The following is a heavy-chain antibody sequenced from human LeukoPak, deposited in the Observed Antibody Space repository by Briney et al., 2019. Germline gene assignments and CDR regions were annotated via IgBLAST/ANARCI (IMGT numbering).Heavy chain of an antibody. CDR1: GGSTSSYY. Sequence: PSETLSLTCTVSGGSTSSYYWSWIRQPAGKGLEWIGRIYTSGSTNYNPSLESRVTMSVDTSKNQFSLKLSSVTAADTAVYYCARELVVITLTHYYYGMDVWGQGTTVTVSS. CDR2: IYTSGST. D-gene: IGHD3-22*01. CDR3: ARELVVITLTHYYYGMDV. J-gene: IGHJ6*02. V-gene: IGHV4-4*07.